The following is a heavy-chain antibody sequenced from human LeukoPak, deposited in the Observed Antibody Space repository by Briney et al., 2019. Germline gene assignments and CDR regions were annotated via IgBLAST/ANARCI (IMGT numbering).Heavy chain of an antibody. CDR3: ATDLAFWSGMRRDY. D-gene: IGHD3-3*01. CDR1: GFTFSGSA. CDR2: IRSKANSYAT. Sequence: GGSLKLSCAASGFTFSGSAMHWVRQASGKGLEWVGRIRSKANSYATAYAASVKGRFTISRDDSKNTAYLQMNSLKTEDTAVYYCATDLAFWSGMRRDYWGQGTLVTVSS. J-gene: IGHJ4*02. V-gene: IGHV3-73*01.